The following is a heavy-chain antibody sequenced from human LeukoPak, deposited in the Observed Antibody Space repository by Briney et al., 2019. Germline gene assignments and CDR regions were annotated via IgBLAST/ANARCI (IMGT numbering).Heavy chain of an antibody. Sequence: PGGSLRLSCAASGFTFSGYSMNWVRQAPGKGLEWVSSISSSSNYIYYADSVKGRFTISRDNAKNSLYLQMNSLRAEDTAVYYCARAEEQLAPYYYYGMDVWGQGTTVTVSS. D-gene: IGHD6-13*01. CDR1: GFTFSGYS. CDR3: ARAEEQLAPYYYYGMDV. J-gene: IGHJ6*02. CDR2: ISSSSNYI. V-gene: IGHV3-21*01.